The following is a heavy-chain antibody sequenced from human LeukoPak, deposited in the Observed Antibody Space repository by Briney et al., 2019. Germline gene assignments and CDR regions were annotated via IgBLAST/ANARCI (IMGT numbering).Heavy chain of an antibody. CDR1: GSNFTSYW. CDR2: IYPGDSDT. D-gene: IGHD6-6*01. Sequence: GASLQISCKGSGSNFTSYWIGWVRQLPGKGLEWMGIIYPGDSDTSYSPSFQGQVTISADKSISTAYLQWSSLKASDTAMYYCARHSVITSRIAARILDYWGQGTLVTVSS. V-gene: IGHV5-51*01. CDR3: ARHSVITSRIAARILDY. J-gene: IGHJ4*02.